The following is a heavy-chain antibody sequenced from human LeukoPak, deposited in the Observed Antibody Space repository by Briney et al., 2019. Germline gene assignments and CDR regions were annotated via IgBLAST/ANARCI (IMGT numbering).Heavy chain of an antibody. CDR2: ISSGSTTI. CDR1: GFTFSTYT. CDR3: ARGTTALMDV. V-gene: IGHV3-48*01. J-gene: IGHJ6*03. Sequence: GGSLRLSCAASGFTFSTYTMNWVRQAPGKGLEWVSYISSGSTTIYYADSVKGRFTISRDNAKNSLYLQMNSLRAEDTAVYYCARGTTALMDVWGKGTTVTVSS. D-gene: IGHD2-21*02.